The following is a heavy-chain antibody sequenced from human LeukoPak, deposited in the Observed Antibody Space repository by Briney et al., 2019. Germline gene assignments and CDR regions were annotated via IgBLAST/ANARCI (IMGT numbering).Heavy chain of an antibody. CDR2: IDPSSTCI. Sequence: GGSLRLSCSASRFTFSSYTMNWVRQAPGKGLEWVSSIDPSSTCIYYADSVKGRFTISRDNAQNSLYLQMNSLRAEDTAVYYCLTEDTPTVFDYWGQGTLVTVSS. CDR3: LTEDTPTVFDY. D-gene: IGHD5-18*01. J-gene: IGHJ4*02. V-gene: IGHV3-21*01. CDR1: RFTFSSYT.